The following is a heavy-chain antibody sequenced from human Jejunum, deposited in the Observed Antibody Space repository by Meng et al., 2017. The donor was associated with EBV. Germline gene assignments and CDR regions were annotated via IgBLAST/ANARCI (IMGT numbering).Heavy chain of an antibody. J-gene: IGHJ4*02. CDR3: ATFNCTVGTCSFDS. V-gene: IGHV4-34*01. CDR2: IDHSGRT. Sequence: QQVGAGPLRPSETLSLTCAVYGGSFSDYYWSWIRQPPGKGLEWIGEIDHSGRTNYNPSLKSRVTLSLLTSKDHFSLRLSSVTAADTAVYYCATFNCTVGTCSFDSWGQGTLVTVSS. D-gene: IGHD2-8*02. CDR1: GGSFSDYY.